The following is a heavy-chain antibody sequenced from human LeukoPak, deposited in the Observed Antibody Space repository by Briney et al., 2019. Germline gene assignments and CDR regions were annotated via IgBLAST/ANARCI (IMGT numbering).Heavy chain of an antibody. CDR3: ARVSVYYDSSGYTKVEDAFDI. Sequence: SETLSHTCTVSGGSISSYYWSWIRQPPGKGLEWIGYTYYSGSTNYNPSLKSRVTISVDTSKNQFSLKLSSVTAADTAVYYCARVSVYYDSSGYTKVEDAFDIWGQGTVVTVSS. CDR2: TYYSGST. CDR1: GGSISSYY. V-gene: IGHV4-59*01. J-gene: IGHJ3*02. D-gene: IGHD3-22*01.